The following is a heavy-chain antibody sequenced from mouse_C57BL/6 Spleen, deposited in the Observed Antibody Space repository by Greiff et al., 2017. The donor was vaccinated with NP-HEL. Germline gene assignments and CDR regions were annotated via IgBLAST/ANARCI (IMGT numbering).Heavy chain of an antibody. CDR1: GFNIKDYY. Sequence: EVQLQQSGAELVKPGASVKLSCTASGFNIKDYYMHWVKQRTEQGLEWIGRIDPEDGETKYAPKFQGKATITADTSSNTAYLQLSSLTSKDTAVYYCARDSSGYDYAMDYWGQGTSVTVSS. V-gene: IGHV14-2*01. D-gene: IGHD3-2*02. CDR2: IDPEDGET. J-gene: IGHJ4*01. CDR3: ARDSSGYDYAMDY.